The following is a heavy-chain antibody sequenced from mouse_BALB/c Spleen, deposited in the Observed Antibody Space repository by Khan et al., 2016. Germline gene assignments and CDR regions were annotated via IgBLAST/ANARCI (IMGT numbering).Heavy chain of an antibody. CDR3: ASEEYYALFLY. CDR2: INSDSSTI. J-gene: IGHJ3*01. Sequence: EVKLLESGGGLVQPGGSLKLSCAASGFDFSRYWMNWVRQAPGKGLEWIGAINSDSSTINYTPSLKDKFIISRDNAKNTLYLQMSKVRSEDMALYYCASEEYYALFLYWGQGTLVTVSA. V-gene: IGHV4-1*02. D-gene: IGHD1-1*01. CDR1: GFDFSRYW.